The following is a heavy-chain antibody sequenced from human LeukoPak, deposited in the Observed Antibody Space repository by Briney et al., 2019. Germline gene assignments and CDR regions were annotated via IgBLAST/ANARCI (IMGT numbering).Heavy chain of an antibody. J-gene: IGHJ4*02. CDR2: IKQDGSDK. CDR3: VRGGLNNDQMNDH. Sequence: PGGSLRLSCAVSGFTFNSYWMTGFRQAPGKGLEGVANIKQDGSDKKYVDSVKGRFTISRDNAKDSLYLQMDSLRVEDTAVYYCVRGGLNNDQMNDHWGLGTLVIVSS. D-gene: IGHD3/OR15-3a*01. CDR1: GFTFNSYW. V-gene: IGHV3-7*01.